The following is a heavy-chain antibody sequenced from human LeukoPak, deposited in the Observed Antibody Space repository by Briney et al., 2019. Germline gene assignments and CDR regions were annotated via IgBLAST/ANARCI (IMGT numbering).Heavy chain of an antibody. Sequence: SETLSLTCTVSGGSISSGGYYWSWIRQHPGKGLEWIGYIYYSGSTYYNPSLKSRVTISVDPSKNQFSLKLSSVTAADTAVYYCARVRVIAAAVYFDYWGQGTLVTVSS. J-gene: IGHJ4*02. CDR3: ARVRVIAAAVYFDY. CDR2: IYYSGST. D-gene: IGHD6-13*01. CDR1: GGSISSGGYY. V-gene: IGHV4-31*03.